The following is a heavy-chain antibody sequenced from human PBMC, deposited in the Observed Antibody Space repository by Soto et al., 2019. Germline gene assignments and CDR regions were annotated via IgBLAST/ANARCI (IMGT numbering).Heavy chain of an antibody. CDR3: ARQKTTNYDFWSGYLAGGWFDP. D-gene: IGHD3-3*01. CDR2: IYYSGST. CDR1: GGSISSSSYY. V-gene: IGHV4-39*01. J-gene: IGHJ5*02. Sequence: SETLSLTCTVSGGSISSSSYYWGWIRQPPGKGLEWIGSIYYSGSTYYNPSLKSRVTISVDTSKNQFSLKLSSVTAADTAVYYCARQKTTNYDFWSGYLAGGWFDPWGQGTLVTVSS.